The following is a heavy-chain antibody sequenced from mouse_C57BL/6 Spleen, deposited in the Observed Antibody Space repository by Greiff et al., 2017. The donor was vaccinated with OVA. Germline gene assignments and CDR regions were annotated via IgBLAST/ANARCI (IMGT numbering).Heavy chain of an antibody. J-gene: IGHJ1*03. CDR2: IHPSDGDT. CDR3: SSCSGSDGWDFDV. D-gene: IGHD6-1*01. Sequence: VQLQQPGAELVKPGASVKVSCKASGYTFTSYWMHWVKQRPGQGLEWIGRIHPSDGDTNYNQKFKGKATFTVDKSSNTAYLQLSSLTSEDSAVFYGSSCSGSDGWDFDVWGKGTTVTVSA. CDR1: GYTFTSYW. V-gene: IGHV1-74*01.